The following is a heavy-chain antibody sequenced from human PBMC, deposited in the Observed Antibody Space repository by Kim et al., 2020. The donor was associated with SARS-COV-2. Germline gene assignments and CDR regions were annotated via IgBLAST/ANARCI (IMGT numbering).Heavy chain of an antibody. CDR2: ISSSGTTI. CDR1: GFTFSSYE. V-gene: IGHV3-48*03. J-gene: IGHJ6*03. Sequence: GGSLRLSCAASGFTFSSYEMNWVRQAPGKGLEWVSYISSSGTTIYYADSVKGRFTISRDNAKNSLYLQMNSLRAEDTALYYCARVAYDSSGYYYYYMDVWGKGTTVTVSS. CDR3: ARVAYDSSGYYYYYMDV. D-gene: IGHD3-22*01.